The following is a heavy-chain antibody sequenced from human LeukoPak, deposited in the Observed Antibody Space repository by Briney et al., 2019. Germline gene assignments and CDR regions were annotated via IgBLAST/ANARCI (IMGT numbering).Heavy chain of an antibody. Sequence: AGGSLRLSCAASGFTFSSYGMHWVRQAPGKGLEWVAVISYDGSNKYYADSVKGRFTISRDNSKNTLYLQMNSLRAEDTAVYYCAKRGSGYLLDYWGQGTLVTVSS. CDR2: ISYDGSNK. V-gene: IGHV3-30*18. CDR3: AKRGSGYLLDY. CDR1: GFTFSSYG. J-gene: IGHJ4*02. D-gene: IGHD5-12*01.